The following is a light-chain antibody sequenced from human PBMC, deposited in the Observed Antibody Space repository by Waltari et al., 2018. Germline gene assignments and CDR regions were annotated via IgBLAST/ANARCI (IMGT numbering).Light chain of an antibody. CDR3: QQYSNWPT. CDR1: QSVSSS. Sequence: EIVLTQSPATLSLSPGERAPLSCRASQSVSSSLAWYQQKPGQAPRLLIYGASSRATGIPDRFSGSGSGTDFTLTISSLEPEDFAVYYCQQYSNWPTFGQGTKVEIK. CDR2: GAS. J-gene: IGKJ1*01. V-gene: IGKV3-15*01.